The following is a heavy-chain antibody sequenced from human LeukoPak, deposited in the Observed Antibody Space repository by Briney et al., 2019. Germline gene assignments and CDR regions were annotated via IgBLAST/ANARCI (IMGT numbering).Heavy chain of an antibody. CDR3: ARWDIPTADIDY. D-gene: IGHD6-13*01. V-gene: IGHV3-33*01. J-gene: IGHJ4*02. Sequence: GGSLRLSCAASGFTFSSYGMHWVRQAPGKGLEWVAVIRFDESHRYYADSVKGRFTISRDNSKNTLLLQMNSLRAEDTALYYCARWDIPTADIDYWGQGTLVTVSS. CDR2: IRFDESHR. CDR1: GFTFSSYG.